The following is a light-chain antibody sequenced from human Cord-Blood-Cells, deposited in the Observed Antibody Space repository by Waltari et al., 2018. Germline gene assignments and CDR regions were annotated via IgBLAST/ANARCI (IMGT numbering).Light chain of an antibody. Sequence: EIVMTQSPATLSVSPGERATLSCRASQRVSSNLAWDQQKPGQAPRLLIYGASTRATGIPARVRGSGSGTEFTLTISSLQSEDFAVYYCQQYNNWPLTFGGGTKVESK. J-gene: IGKJ4*01. V-gene: IGKV3-15*01. CDR2: GAS. CDR3: QQYNNWPLT. CDR1: QRVSSN.